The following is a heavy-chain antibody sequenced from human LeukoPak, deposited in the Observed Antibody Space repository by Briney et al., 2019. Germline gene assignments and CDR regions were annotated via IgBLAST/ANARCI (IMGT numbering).Heavy chain of an antibody. V-gene: IGHV4-30-4*08. CDR2: IYYSGST. CDR3: ARCYYDYVWGSYRPSWFDP. J-gene: IGHJ5*02. Sequence: PSETLSLTCTVSGGSISSSSYYWGWIRQPPGKGLEWIGYIYYSGSTYYNPSLKSRVTISVDTSKNQFSLKLSSVTAADTAVYYCARCYYDYVWGSYRPSWFDPWGQGTLVTVSS. D-gene: IGHD3-16*02. CDR1: GGSISSSSYY.